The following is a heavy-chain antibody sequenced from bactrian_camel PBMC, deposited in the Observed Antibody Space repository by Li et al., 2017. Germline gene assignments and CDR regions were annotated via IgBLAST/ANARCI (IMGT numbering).Heavy chain of an antibody. J-gene: IGHJ4*01. CDR2: IRRDGGET. D-gene: IGHD3*01. CDR3: ASDFDGVWCENRPYRW. Sequence: QLVESGGDSVEAGGSLRLSCKVSGHSRGSNCVGWYRLPPGRAPAEREGIAAIRRDGGETWYAASVKGRVTISQDKAKNTLSLQMNGLQPTDTAMYYCASDFDGVWCENRPYRWWGQGTQVTVS. V-gene: IGHV3S32*01. CDR1: GHSRGSNC.